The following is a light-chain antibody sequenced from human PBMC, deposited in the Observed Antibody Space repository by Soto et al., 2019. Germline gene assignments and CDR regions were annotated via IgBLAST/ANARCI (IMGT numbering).Light chain of an antibody. CDR2: DAS. CDR1: QSISSTS. J-gene: IGKJ1*01. V-gene: IGKV3-20*01. CDR3: QHYDRKT. Sequence: EIVLTQSPGTLSLSPGERATLSCRTSQSISSTSLAWYQQKPGQAPRLLSYDASSRATGIPDRFSGSGSGTDFTLTISRLEPEDFAVYYCQHYDRKTFGQGTKVEIK.